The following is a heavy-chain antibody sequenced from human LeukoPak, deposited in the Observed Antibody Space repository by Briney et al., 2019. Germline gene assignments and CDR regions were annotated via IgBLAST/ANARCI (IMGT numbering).Heavy chain of an antibody. CDR3: ARDIYGSGST. D-gene: IGHD3-10*01. CDR1: GGSISSGGYY. Sequence: SETLSLTCTVSGGSISSGGYYWSWIRQHPGKGLEWIGYIYYSGSTYYNPSLKSRVTISVDTSKSQFSLKLSSVTAADTAVYYCARDIYGSGSTWGQGTLVTVSS. CDR2: IYYSGST. V-gene: IGHV4-31*03. J-gene: IGHJ5*02.